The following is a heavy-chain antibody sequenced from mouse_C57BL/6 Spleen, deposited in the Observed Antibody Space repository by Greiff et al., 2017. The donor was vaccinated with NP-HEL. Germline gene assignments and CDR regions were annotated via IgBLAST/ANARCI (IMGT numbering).Heavy chain of an antibody. J-gene: IGHJ4*01. CDR2: IDPSDSYT. V-gene: IGHV1-69*01. CDR1: GYTFTSYW. CDR3: ALPMDY. Sequence: QVQLQQPGAELVMPGASVKLSCKASGYTFTSYWMHWVKQRPGQGLERIGEIDPSDSYTNYNQKFKGKSTLTVDKSSSTAYMQLSSLTSEDSAVYYCALPMDYWGQGTSVTVSS.